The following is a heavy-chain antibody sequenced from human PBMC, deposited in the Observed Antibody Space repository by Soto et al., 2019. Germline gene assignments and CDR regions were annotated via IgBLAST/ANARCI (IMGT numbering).Heavy chain of an antibody. Sequence: TLSLTCTVSGASISGYYWSWIRKSAGKGLEWIGRIYATGTTDYNPSLKSRVMMSVDTSKKQFSLRLRSVTAADTAVYYCVRDGTKTLRDWFDPWGQGISVTVSS. V-gene: IGHV4-4*07. J-gene: IGHJ5*02. CDR2: IYATGTT. CDR3: VRDGTKTLRDWFDP. CDR1: GASISGYY. D-gene: IGHD1-1*01.